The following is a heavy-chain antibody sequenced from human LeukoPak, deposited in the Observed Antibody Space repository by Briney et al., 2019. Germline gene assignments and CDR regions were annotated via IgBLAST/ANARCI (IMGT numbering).Heavy chain of an antibody. Sequence: SETLSLTCTVSGGSISSSSYYWGWIRQPPGKGLEWIGSIYYSGSTYYNPSLKSRVTISVDTSKNQFSLKLSSVTAADTAVYYCARLHYGSGSYYYWGQGTLVAVSS. CDR1: GGSISSSSYY. D-gene: IGHD3-10*01. CDR2: IYYSGST. CDR3: ARLHYGSGSYYY. V-gene: IGHV4-39*01. J-gene: IGHJ4*02.